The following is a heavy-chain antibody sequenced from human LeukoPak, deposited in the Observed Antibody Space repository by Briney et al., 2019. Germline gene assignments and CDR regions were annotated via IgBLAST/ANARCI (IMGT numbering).Heavy chain of an antibody. D-gene: IGHD5-24*01. Sequence: GGSLRLSCAASGFTFRNYGMSWVRQAPGKGLEWVSGTIGTGDSKFYADPVKGRFTISRDNSRNTLYLNMNSLRVDDTAVYYCASLYNDYGDYWGQGALVTVSS. V-gene: IGHV3-23*01. CDR2: TIGTGDSK. CDR3: ASLYNDYGDY. J-gene: IGHJ4*02. CDR1: GFTFRNYG.